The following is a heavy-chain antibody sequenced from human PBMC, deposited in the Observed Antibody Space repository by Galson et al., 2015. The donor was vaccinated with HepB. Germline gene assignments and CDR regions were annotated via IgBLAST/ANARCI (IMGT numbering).Heavy chain of an antibody. CDR1: RFTFSNYV. D-gene: IGHD6-13*01. Sequence: SLRLSCAASRFTFSNYVMNWVRQAPGKGLEWVSSISGSGGSTYYAGSVKGRFTTSRDNSKNTLYLQMNSLRAEDTAVYYCAKNSGSSWFVPYHFDSWGQGTLVTVSS. CDR3: AKNSGSSWFVPYHFDS. V-gene: IGHV3-23*01. J-gene: IGHJ4*02. CDR2: ISGSGGST.